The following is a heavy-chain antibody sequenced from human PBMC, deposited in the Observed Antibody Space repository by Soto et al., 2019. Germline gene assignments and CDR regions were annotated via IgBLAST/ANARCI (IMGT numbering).Heavy chain of an antibody. CDR2: ISAYNGNT. Sequence: QVQLVQSGAEVKKPGASVKVSCKASGYTFTSYGISWVRQAPGQGLEWMGWISAYNGNTNYPQKLQGRVTMTTDTXTXXAYLDLRSLSSDDTAVYYCARDRHYYDSSRYYYNYWGQGTLVTVSS. V-gene: IGHV1-18*01. CDR1: GYTFTSYG. J-gene: IGHJ4*02. CDR3: ARDRHYYDSSRYYYNY. D-gene: IGHD3-22*01.